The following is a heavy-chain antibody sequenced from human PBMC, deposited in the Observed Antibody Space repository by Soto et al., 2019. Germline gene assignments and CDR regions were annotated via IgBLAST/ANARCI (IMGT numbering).Heavy chain of an antibody. D-gene: IGHD6-19*01. CDR3: ARGLYSSGLFDY. J-gene: IGHJ4*02. CDR2: IYYSGST. Sequence: SETLSVTCTVSGGSISSYYWSWIRQPPGKGLEWIGYIYYSGSTNYNPSLKSRVTISVDTSKNQFSLKLSSVTAADTAVYYCARGLYSSGLFDYWGQGTLVTVSS. CDR1: GGSISSYY. V-gene: IGHV4-59*01.